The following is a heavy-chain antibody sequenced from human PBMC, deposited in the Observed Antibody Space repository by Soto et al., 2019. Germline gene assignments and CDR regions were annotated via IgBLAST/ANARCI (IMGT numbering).Heavy chain of an antibody. CDR3: ARVGGD. V-gene: IGHV4-59*01. Sequence: QVLLQESGPGRVKPSETLSLTCSVSGGSISNYYWAWIRQPPGKGLEWIGYIYYGGSTYNNPSLKGRVAISVDKSKNQFSLKLSSKTVADTAFYYCARVGGDWGQGTLVTVSS. CDR2: IYYGGST. D-gene: IGHD1-26*01. J-gene: IGHJ4*02. CDR1: GGSISNYY.